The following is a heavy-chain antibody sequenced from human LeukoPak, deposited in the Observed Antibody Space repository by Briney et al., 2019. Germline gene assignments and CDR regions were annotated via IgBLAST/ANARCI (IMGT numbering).Heavy chain of an antibody. Sequence: ASVKVSCKASGYTFTSYYMHWVRQAPGQGLEWMGIINPSGGSTSYAQKFQGRVTMTRNTSISTAYMELSSLRSEDTAVYYCARGINDFWSGYYHPYYYGMDVWGQGTTVTVSS. D-gene: IGHD3-3*01. J-gene: IGHJ6*02. CDR1: GYTFTSYY. CDR3: ARGINDFWSGYYHPYYYGMDV. CDR2: INPSGGST. V-gene: IGHV1-46*01.